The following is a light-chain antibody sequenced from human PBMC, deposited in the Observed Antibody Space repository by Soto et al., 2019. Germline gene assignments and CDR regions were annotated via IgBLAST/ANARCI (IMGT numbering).Light chain of an antibody. CDR2: EVS. CDR3: SSYAGSNWYV. CDR1: SSDVGGYNY. Sequence: QSALTQPPSASGSPGQSVTISCTGTSSDVGGYNYVSWYQQYPGKAPKLIIYEVSERPSGVPDRFSGSKSGNTASLTVSGLQTADEADYYCSSYAGSNWYVFGTGTEVTVL. V-gene: IGLV2-8*01. J-gene: IGLJ1*01.